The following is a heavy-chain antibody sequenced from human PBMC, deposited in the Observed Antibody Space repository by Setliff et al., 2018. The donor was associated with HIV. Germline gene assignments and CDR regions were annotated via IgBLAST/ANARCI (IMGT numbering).Heavy chain of an antibody. CDR1: GGSISNHY. V-gene: IGHV4-59*11. J-gene: IGHJ6*03. CDR3: GRFQAWQLVRGYYYYLDV. Sequence: PSETLSLTCTVSGGSISNHYWGWIRQPPGEGLEFIGNIHYSGSTDYNPPIKSRVTMSVGMSKNQLSLTVTSVTAADTAVYYCGRFQAWQLVRGYYYYLDVWGRGATVTVSS. CDR2: IHYSGST. D-gene: IGHD6-6*01.